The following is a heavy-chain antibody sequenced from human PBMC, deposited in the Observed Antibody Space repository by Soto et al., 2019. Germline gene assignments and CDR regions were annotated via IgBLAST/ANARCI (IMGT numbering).Heavy chain of an antibody. J-gene: IGHJ4*02. D-gene: IGHD3-9*01. Sequence: SETLSLTCTVSGGSISSYYGSWIRQPPGKGLEWIGYIYYSGSTNYNPSLKSRVTISVDTSKNQFSLKLSSVTAADTAVYYCARGPDYDILTGYSTNPYYFDYWGQGTLVTVSS. CDR1: GGSISSYY. V-gene: IGHV4-59*01. CDR2: IYYSGST. CDR3: ARGPDYDILTGYSTNPYYFDY.